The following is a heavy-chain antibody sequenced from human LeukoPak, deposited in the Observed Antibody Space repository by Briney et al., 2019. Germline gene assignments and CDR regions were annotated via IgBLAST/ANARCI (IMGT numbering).Heavy chain of an antibody. V-gene: IGHV1-18*01. CDR2: ISAHNGNT. Sequence: ASVKLSCKASGYTFTSYSISWVRQAPGQGLEWMGCISAHNGNTNYAPKLQGRGTMTNDTSASTAYMELRSLRSDDTAVYYCARDLVVVPAAMSGIDYWGQGTLVTVSS. D-gene: IGHD2-2*01. J-gene: IGHJ4*02. CDR3: ARDLVVVPAAMSGIDY. CDR1: GYTFTSYS.